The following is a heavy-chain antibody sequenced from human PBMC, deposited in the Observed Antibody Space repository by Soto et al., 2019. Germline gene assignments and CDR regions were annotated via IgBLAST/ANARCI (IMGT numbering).Heavy chain of an antibody. CDR3: AREGSYSAYNFAHGIQLWSFDF. Sequence: SETLSLTCTVSGGSINTFYWSWVRQPAGKGLEWIGRIFSSGSTGFNPSLESRVAMSVDTSKNHFSLNLSSVTAADMAVYYCAREGSYSAYNFAHGIQLWSFDFWGQGALVTVSS. CDR1: GGSINTFY. D-gene: IGHD5-12*01. CDR2: IFSSGST. V-gene: IGHV4-4*07. J-gene: IGHJ4*02.